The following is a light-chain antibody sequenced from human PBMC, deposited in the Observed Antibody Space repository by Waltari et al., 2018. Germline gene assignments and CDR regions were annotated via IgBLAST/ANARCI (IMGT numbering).Light chain of an antibody. J-gene: IGKJ1*01. CDR1: QSVLYSSNNKNF. V-gene: IGKV4-1*01. Sequence: DIVMTQSPASLSVSLGARAPINCKSSQSVLYSSNNKNFLAWYQQKPGQPPKLLIYWASTRQSGVPDRFSGSGSGTDFTLTISSLQAEDVAVYYCQQYYSTPWTFGQGTKVETK. CDR3: QQYYSTPWT. CDR2: WAS.